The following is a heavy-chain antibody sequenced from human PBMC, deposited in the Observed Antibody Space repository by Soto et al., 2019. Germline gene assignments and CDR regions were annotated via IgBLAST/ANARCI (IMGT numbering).Heavy chain of an antibody. J-gene: IGHJ4*02. D-gene: IGHD2-2*01. CDR1: GFTFSSYG. CDR2: IWYDGSNK. Sequence: GGSLRLSCAASGFTFSSYGMHWVRQAPGKGLEWVAVIWYDGSNKYYADSVKGRFTISRDNSKNTLYLQMNSLRAEDTAVYYCARDMEDIVVVPAAMTLGYWGQGTLVTVSS. CDR3: ARDMEDIVVVPAAMTLGY. V-gene: IGHV3-33*01.